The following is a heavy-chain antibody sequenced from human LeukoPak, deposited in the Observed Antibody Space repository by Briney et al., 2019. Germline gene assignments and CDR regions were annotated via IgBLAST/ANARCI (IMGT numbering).Heavy chain of an antibody. CDR1: GFTFSSYS. Sequence: SGGSLRLSCAASGFTFSSYSMNSGRQAPGKGLEWVSSISISRSYIYYEDSVKGRFTISRDNAKNSLYLQMNSLRAEDTAVYYCARSDGDLYFDYWGQGTLVTVSS. CDR3: ARSDGDLYFDY. D-gene: IGHD4-17*01. V-gene: IGHV3-21*01. CDR2: ISISRSYI. J-gene: IGHJ4*02.